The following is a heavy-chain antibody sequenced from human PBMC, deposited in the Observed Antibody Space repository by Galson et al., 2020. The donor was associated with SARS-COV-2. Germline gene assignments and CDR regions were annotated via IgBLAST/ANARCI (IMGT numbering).Heavy chain of an antibody. CDR1: GFTFRNYY. J-gene: IGHJ6*02. Sequence: GESLKTSCAASGFTFRNYYVNWIRQAPGKGLEWVSYISGSGSDISYADSVKGRFTISWDNGKNSLYLQMNGLRAEDTAMYYCATDYGGDPPYWYFYGMDVWGQGTTVTVSS. CDR3: ATDYGGDPPYWYFYGMDV. D-gene: IGHD4-17*01. CDR2: ISGSGSDI. V-gene: IGHV3-11*01.